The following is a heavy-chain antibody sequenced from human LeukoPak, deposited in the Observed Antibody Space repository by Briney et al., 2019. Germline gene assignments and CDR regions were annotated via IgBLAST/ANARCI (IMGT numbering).Heavy chain of an antibody. Sequence: PSETLSLTCAVYGGSFSAYYWTWIRQSPGKGLEWIGEINHSGSTNSNPSLKSRVTISIDPSKNQFSLNLTSVTAADKAVYFCARTPNYYDSSGRKFAYDIWGQGTKVIVSS. D-gene: IGHD3-22*01. J-gene: IGHJ3*02. V-gene: IGHV4-34*01. CDR2: INHSGST. CDR1: GGSFSAYY. CDR3: ARTPNYYDSSGRKFAYDI.